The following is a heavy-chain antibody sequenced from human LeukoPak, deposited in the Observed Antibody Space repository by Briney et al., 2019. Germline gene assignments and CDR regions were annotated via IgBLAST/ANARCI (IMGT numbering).Heavy chain of an antibody. Sequence: GGFLRLSCAASGFTFSSYAMSWVRQAPGKGLEWVSAISGSGGGTYYADSVKGRFTISRDNSKNTLYLQMNSLRAEDTAVYYCARELTPPYGMDVWGQGTTVTVSS. J-gene: IGHJ6*02. CDR1: GFTFSSYA. CDR3: ARELTPPYGMDV. V-gene: IGHV3-23*01. CDR2: ISGSGGGT.